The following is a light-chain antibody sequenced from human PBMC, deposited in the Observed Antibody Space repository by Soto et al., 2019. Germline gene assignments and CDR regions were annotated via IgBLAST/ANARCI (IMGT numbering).Light chain of an antibody. Sequence: SYELNQPPSVSVSPGQTASITCSGAKLGDKYACWYQQKPGQSPVLVIYQDSKRHSGIPERFSGSNSGNTATLTISGTQAMEEADYYCQAWDSSVVFGGGTKLTVL. CDR1: KLGDKY. CDR3: QAWDSSVV. CDR2: QDS. V-gene: IGLV3-1*01. J-gene: IGLJ2*01.